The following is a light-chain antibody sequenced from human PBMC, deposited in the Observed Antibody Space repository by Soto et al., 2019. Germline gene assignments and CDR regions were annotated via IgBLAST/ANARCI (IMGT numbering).Light chain of an antibody. CDR1: QSVSSY. Sequence: EIVFTQSPATLSLSPGERSTLSCRASQSVSSYLAWYQQKPGQAPRLLIYDASNRATGIPARFSGSGSGTDFTLTISSLEPEDFAVYYCQKRSNWPPTFGQGTRLEIK. V-gene: IGKV3-11*01. CDR2: DAS. J-gene: IGKJ5*01. CDR3: QKRSNWPPT.